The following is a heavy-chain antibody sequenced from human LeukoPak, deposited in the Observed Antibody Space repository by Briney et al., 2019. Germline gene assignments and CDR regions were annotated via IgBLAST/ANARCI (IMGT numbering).Heavy chain of an antibody. CDR3: ARCVGCRSSERVGVFDL. J-gene: IGHJ2*01. CDR1: GYTFTGYY. Sequence: ASVKVSCKASGYTFTGYYMHWVRQAPGQGLEWMGWINPNSGGTNSAQKFQGRVTMTRDTSISTVYMELSRLRSDDTAVYYCARCVGCRSSERVGVFDLWGRGTLVTVSS. CDR2: INPNSGGT. V-gene: IGHV1-2*02. D-gene: IGHD6-6*01.